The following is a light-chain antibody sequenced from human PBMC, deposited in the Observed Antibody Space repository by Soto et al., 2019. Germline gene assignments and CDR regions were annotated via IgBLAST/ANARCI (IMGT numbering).Light chain of an antibody. CDR1: TSDVGGYNF. J-gene: IGLJ3*02. CDR3: SSYTRRNTLV. Sequence: QSVLTQPASVSGSPGQSITISCTGTTSDVGGYNFVSWYQQSPGKAPKLIIYEVANRPSGVSDRFSGSKSGNTASLTIAGLQAEDEADYYCSSYTRRNTLVCGGGTKLTVL. V-gene: IGLV2-14*01. CDR2: EVA.